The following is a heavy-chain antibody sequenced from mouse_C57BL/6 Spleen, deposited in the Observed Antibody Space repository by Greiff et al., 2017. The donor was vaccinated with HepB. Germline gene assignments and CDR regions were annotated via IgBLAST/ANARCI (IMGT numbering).Heavy chain of an antibody. CDR3: ARDGGSNYVPLDY. V-gene: IGHV5-4*01. CDR2: ISDGGSYT. CDR1: GFTFSSYA. Sequence: EVMLVESGGGLVKPGGSLKLSCAASGFTFSSYAMSWVRQTPEKRLEWVATISDGGSYTYYPDNVKGRVTISRDNAKNNLYLHMSHLKSEDTAMYYCARDGGSNYVPLDYWGQGTTLTVSS. D-gene: IGHD2-5*01. J-gene: IGHJ2*01.